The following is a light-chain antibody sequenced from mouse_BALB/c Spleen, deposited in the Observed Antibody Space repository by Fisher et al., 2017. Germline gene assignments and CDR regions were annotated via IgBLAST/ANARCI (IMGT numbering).Light chain of an antibody. V-gene: IGKV4-57-1*01. CDR1: SSVSSSY. J-gene: IGKJ2*01. CDR2: LTS. CDR3: QQWSSNPYT. Sequence: DIVLTQSPAIMSASPGEKVTITCSASSSVSSSYLHWYQQKSGTSPKPWIYLTSNLASGVPARFSGSGSGTSYSLTISRMEAEDAATYYCQQWSSNPYTFGGGTKLEIK.